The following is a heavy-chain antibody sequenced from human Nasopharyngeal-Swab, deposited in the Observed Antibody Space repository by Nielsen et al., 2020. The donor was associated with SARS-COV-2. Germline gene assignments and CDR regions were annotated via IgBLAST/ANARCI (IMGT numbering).Heavy chain of an antibody. D-gene: IGHD2-2*01. CDR2: ISGSGGST. V-gene: IGHV3-23*01. CDR3: ARGRSSYPPGY. J-gene: IGHJ4*02. CDR1: GFTFSSYA. Sequence: GESLKISCAASGFTFSSYAMSWVRQAPGKGLEWVSVISGSGGSTYYADSVKGRFTISRDNAKNSLYLQMDSLRAEDTAVYYCARGRSSYPPGYWGQGTQVTVSS.